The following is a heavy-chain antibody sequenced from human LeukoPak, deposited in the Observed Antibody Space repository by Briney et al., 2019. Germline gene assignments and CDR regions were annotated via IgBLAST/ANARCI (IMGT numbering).Heavy chain of an antibody. V-gene: IGHV4-34*01. CDR2: INHSGST. CDR3: ARSRITIFGVVITLDY. Sequence: KPSETLSLTCAVYGGSFSGYYWSWIRQPPGKGLEWIGEINHSGSTNYNPSLKSRVTISVDTSKNQFSLKLSSVTAADTAVYYCARSRITIFGVVITLDYWGQGTLVTVFS. J-gene: IGHJ4*02. D-gene: IGHD3-3*01. CDR1: GGSFSGYY.